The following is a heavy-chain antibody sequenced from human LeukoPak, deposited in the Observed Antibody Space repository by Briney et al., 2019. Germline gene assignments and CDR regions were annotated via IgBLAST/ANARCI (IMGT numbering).Heavy chain of an antibody. CDR1: GGTFSDYA. V-gene: IGHV1-69*10. D-gene: IGHD3-3*01. CDR3: AGIPVFGVVLHQEPV. Sequence: SVKVSCKASGGTFSDYALNWVRQAPGQGLEWMGVFIPILDTANSTQKFQGRLTITADISTNTVYMELSSLRFDDTAVYFCAGIPVFGVVLHQEPVWGKGATVTVSS. J-gene: IGHJ6*03. CDR2: FIPILDTA.